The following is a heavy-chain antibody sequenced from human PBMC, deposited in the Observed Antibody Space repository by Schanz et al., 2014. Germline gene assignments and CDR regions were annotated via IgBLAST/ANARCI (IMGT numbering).Heavy chain of an antibody. J-gene: IGHJ6*02. CDR1: GYTFAVYY. CDR3: ARARYGLDV. V-gene: IGHV7-4-1*02. CDR2: INPTTGNP. Sequence: QVHLVQSGAEVKKPGASVKVSCKASGYTFAVYYIHWVRQAPGQGLEWMGWINPTTGNPGYAQGFTGRFVFSFDTSVSTAYLQISGLKAEDTAVYYCARARYGLDVWGQGTTVTVSS.